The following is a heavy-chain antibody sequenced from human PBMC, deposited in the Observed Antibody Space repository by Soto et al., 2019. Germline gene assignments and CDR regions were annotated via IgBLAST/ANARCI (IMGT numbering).Heavy chain of an antibody. D-gene: IGHD2-15*01. J-gene: IGHJ6*02. CDR3: ARDAVDCSGGSCYSAGPIAYYYGMDV. CDR1: GGTFSSYA. CDR2: IIPIFGTA. Sequence: ASLKVSCKASGGTFSSYAISWVRQAPGQGLEWMGGIIPIFGTANYAQKFQGRVTITADESTSTAYMELSSLRSEDTAVYYCARDAVDCSGGSCYSAGPIAYYYGMDVWGQGTTVTVSS. V-gene: IGHV1-69*13.